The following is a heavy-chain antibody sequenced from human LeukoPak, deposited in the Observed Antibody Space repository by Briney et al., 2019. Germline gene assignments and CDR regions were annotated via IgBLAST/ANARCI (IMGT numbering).Heavy chain of an antibody. D-gene: IGHD3-10*01. CDR2: ISYDGSNK. CDR3: ARGSYGSEDPGIDY. J-gene: IGHJ4*02. Sequence: GGSLRLSCAASGFTFSSYAMHWVRQAPSKGLEWVAVISYDGSNKYYADSVKGRFTISRDNSKNTLYLQMNSLRAEDTAVYYCARGSYGSEDPGIDYWGQGTLVTVSS. V-gene: IGHV3-30*01. CDR1: GFTFSSYA.